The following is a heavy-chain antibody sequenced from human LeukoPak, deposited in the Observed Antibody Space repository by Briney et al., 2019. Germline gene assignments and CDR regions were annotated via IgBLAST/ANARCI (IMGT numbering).Heavy chain of an antibody. V-gene: IGHV5-51*01. CDR2: IYPGDSDT. CDR3: ARHSLKYYYGSGGDYHYYYYYMDV. J-gene: IGHJ6*03. CDR1: GYSFTSYW. Sequence: GESLKISCEGSGYSFTSYWIGWVRQMPGKGLEWMGIIYPGDSDTRYSPSFQGQVTISADKSISTAYLQWSSLKASDTAMYYCARHSLKYYYGSGGDYHYYYYYMDVWGKGTTVTVSS. D-gene: IGHD3-10*01.